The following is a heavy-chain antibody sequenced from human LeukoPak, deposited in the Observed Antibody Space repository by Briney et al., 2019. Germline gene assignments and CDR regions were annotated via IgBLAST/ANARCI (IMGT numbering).Heavy chain of an antibody. Sequence: GGSLRLSCAASGFTFSSYSMNWVRQAPGKGLEWVSSISSSSSYIYYADSVKGRFTISRDNAKNSLYLQMNSLRAEDTAVYYCARGTGYNPYNFDYWGQGTLVTVSS. CDR1: GFTFSSYS. CDR3: ARGTGYNPYNFDY. D-gene: IGHD5-24*01. V-gene: IGHV3-21*01. J-gene: IGHJ4*02. CDR2: ISSSSSYI.